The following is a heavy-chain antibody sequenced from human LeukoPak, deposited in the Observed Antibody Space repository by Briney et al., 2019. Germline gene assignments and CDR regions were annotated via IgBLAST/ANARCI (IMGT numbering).Heavy chain of an antibody. CDR3: ARRGRPYYYGSGTGWNWFDP. V-gene: IGHV1-8*03. Sequence: GASVKVSCKASGYTFTSYDINWVRQATGQGLEWMGWMNPNSGNTGYAQKFQGRVTITRNTSISTAYMELSSLRSEDTAVYYCARRGRPYYYGSGTGWNWFDPWGQGTLVTVSS. D-gene: IGHD3-10*01. CDR1: GYTFTSYD. CDR2: MNPNSGNT. J-gene: IGHJ5*02.